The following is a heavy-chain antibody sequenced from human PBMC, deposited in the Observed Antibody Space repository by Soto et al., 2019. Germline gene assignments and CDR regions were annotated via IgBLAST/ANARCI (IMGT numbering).Heavy chain of an antibody. Sequence: QVQLQQWGAGLLKPSETLSLTCAVYGGSFSGYYWSWIRQPPGKGLEWMGEINHIGSTNYNPSLSIRVTISLDTSKNQFTLKMSSVTADDPAVYYGARTYYCSSTSCPRSGLDVGGQGTTVTVSS. V-gene: IGHV4-34*01. CDR2: INHIGST. CDR3: ARTYYCSSTSCPRSGLDV. D-gene: IGHD2-2*01. J-gene: IGHJ6*02. CDR1: GGSFSGYY.